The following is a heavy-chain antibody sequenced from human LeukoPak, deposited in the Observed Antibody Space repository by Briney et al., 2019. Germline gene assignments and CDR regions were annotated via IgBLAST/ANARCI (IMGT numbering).Heavy chain of an antibody. D-gene: IGHD2-15*01. CDR2: LDTEDGET. Sequence: ASGKVSCKVSGYTLTELSMHWVRQAPGKGLDLMGGLDTEDGETIYAQKFQGRVTMTEDTSTDTAYMELSSLRSEDTAVYYCATDAKLHCSGGSCYLYYYYGMDVWGQGTTVTVSS. CDR1: GYTLTELS. J-gene: IGHJ6*02. V-gene: IGHV1-24*01. CDR3: ATDAKLHCSGGSCYLYYYYGMDV.